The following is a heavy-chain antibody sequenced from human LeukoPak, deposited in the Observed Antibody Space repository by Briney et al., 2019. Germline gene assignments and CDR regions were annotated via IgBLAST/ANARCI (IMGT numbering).Heavy chain of an antibody. CDR3: ARPIYSSGWDQFQH. CDR2: IKQDGRET. CDR1: GFTFRSYR. D-gene: IGHD6-19*01. Sequence: GGSLRLSCTASGFTFRSYRMSWVRQAPGKGLEWVAPIKQDGRETYYVDSVKGRFAISRDNARNSLYLQMNSLRVEDTAVYYCARPIYSSGWDQFQHWGQGTLLSVSS. V-gene: IGHV3-7*01. J-gene: IGHJ1*01.